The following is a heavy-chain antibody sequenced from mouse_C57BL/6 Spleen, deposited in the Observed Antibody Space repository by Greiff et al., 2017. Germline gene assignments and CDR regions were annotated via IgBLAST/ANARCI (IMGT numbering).Heavy chain of an antibody. D-gene: IGHD2-1*01. CDR1: GFSLTSYG. V-gene: IGHV2-5*01. CDR2: IWRGGST. J-gene: IGHJ4*01. Sequence: QVQLQQSGPGLVQPSQSLSITCTASGFSLTSYGVHWVRQSPGKGLEWLGVIWRGGSTDYNAAFMSRLSITKDNSKSQVFFKMNSLQADDTAIYYCAKNLDLLYYAMDYWGQGTSVTVSS. CDR3: AKNLDLLYYAMDY.